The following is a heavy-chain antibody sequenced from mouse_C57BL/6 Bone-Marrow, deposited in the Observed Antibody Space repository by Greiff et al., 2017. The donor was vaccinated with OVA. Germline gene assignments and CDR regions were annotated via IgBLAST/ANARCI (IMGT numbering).Heavy chain of an antibody. CDR3: ARFTTVVDYYAMDY. J-gene: IGHJ4*01. Sequence: QVQLQQPGAELVRPGPSVKLSCKASGYTFTSYWMHWVKQRPGQGLEWIGVIDPSDSYTNYNQKFKGKATLTVDTSSSTAYMQLSSLTSEDSAVYYCARFTTVVDYYAMDYWGQGTSVTVSS. D-gene: IGHD1-1*01. V-gene: IGHV1-59*01. CDR2: IDPSDSYT. CDR1: GYTFTSYW.